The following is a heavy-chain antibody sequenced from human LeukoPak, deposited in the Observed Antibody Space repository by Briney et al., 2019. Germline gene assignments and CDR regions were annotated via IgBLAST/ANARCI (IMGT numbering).Heavy chain of an antibody. CDR2: INGSGYAT. Sequence: PGGALRLSCAASGFISMTWVRQAPGKGLEWVSSINGSGYATKYADSLMGRFTISRDNSKNTVSLQMNSLRAEDTAVYYCAKSDCGSDGCKLLNYWGQGTLVSVSS. J-gene: IGHJ4*02. D-gene: IGHD2-21*01. V-gene: IGHV3-23*01. CDR3: AKSDCGSDGCKLLNY. CDR1: GFIS.